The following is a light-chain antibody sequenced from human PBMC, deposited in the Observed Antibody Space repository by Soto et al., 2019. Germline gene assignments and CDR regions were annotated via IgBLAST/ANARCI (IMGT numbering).Light chain of an antibody. CDR3: QQYNNWPWT. Sequence: EIVMTHSPATLSVSPGVRATLSCRASQSISGALAWYQQKPGQAPRLLIYGASTRATSFPARFSGSGSGTDFTLTISSLQSEDFAVYYCQQYNNWPWTFGQGTKVELK. CDR1: QSISGA. J-gene: IGKJ1*01. V-gene: IGKV3-15*01. CDR2: GAS.